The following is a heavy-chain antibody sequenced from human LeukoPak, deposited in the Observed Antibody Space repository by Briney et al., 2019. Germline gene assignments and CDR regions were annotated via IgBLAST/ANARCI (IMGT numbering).Heavy chain of an antibody. V-gene: IGHV3-23*01. CDR3: AKADSGTGAFDY. J-gene: IGHJ4*02. Sequence: GGSLRLSCAASGFSFSSFAMDWVRQAPGKGLEWVSAISGSGATTYYADSAKGRFTVSRDNSKNTLYLQMNSLRADDTAVYYCAKADSGTGAFDYWGQGALVTVSS. D-gene: IGHD1-1*01. CDR2: ISGSGATT. CDR1: GFSFSSFA.